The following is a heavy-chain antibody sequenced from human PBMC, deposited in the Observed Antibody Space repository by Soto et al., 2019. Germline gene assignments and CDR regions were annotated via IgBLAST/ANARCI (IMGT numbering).Heavy chain of an antibody. J-gene: IGHJ6*02. CDR3: ARDNCSGGSCPGGMDV. CDR2: IGTAGDT. CDR1: GFTFSSYD. V-gene: IGHV3-13*04. D-gene: IGHD2-15*01. Sequence: PGGSLRLSCAASGFTFSSYDMHWVRQATGKGLEWVSAIGTAGDTYYPGSVKGRFTISRENAKNSLYLQMNSLRAGDTAVYYCARDNCSGGSCPGGMDVWGQGTTVTVSS.